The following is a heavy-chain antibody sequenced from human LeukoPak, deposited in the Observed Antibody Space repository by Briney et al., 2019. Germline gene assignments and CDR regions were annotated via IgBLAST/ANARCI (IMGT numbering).Heavy chain of an antibody. CDR1: GFTFGDYA. CDR2: IRSKAYGGTT. CDR3: TRDSYSSGWYGYFQH. D-gene: IGHD6-19*01. Sequence: PGGSLRLSCTASGFTFGDYAMSWFRQAPGKGLEWVGFIRSKAYGGTTEYAASVKGRFTISRDDSKSIAYLQMNSLKTEDTAVYYCTRDSYSSGWYGYFQHWGQGTLVTVSS. V-gene: IGHV3-49*03. J-gene: IGHJ1*01.